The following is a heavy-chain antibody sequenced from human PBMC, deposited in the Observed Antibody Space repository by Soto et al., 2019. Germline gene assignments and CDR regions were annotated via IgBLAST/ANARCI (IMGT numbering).Heavy chain of an antibody. Sequence: QVQLQQWGAGLLKPSETLSLTCAVYGGSFSGYYWSWIRQPPGKGLEWIGESNHSGSTNYNPSLKSRVTISVDTSKNQFSLKLSSVTAEDTAVYYCARDGHTNWFDPWGQGTLVTVSS. J-gene: IGHJ5*02. CDR3: ARDGHTNWFDP. CDR1: GGSFSGYY. CDR2: SNHSGST. V-gene: IGHV4-34*01.